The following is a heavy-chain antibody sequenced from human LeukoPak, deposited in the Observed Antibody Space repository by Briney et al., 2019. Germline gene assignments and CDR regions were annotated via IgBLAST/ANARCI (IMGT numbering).Heavy chain of an antibody. CDR1: GYTFTNYD. J-gene: IGHJ4*02. CDR2: MKPNSGYT. Sequence: ASVKVSCKASGYTFTNYDINWVRQATGQGLEWMGYMKPNSGYTGYAQKFQGRVTMTRDTSISTAYMELSSLTSEDTAVYYCARGGAYTYGYYWGQGTLVTVSS. CDR3: ARGGAYTYGYY. D-gene: IGHD5-18*01. V-gene: IGHV1-8*01.